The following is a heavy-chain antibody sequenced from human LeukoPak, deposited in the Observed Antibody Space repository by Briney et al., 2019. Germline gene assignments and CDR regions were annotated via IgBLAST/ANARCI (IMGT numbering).Heavy chain of an antibody. CDR2: INPNSGGT. J-gene: IGHJ6*02. Sequence: ASVKVSCKASGYTFTSYYMHWVRQAPGQGLEWMGWINPNSGGTNYAQKFQGRVTMTRDTSISTAYMELSRLRFDDTAVYYCARVGGATVTTDYYYYGMDVWGQGTTVTVSS. V-gene: IGHV1-2*02. CDR1: GYTFTSYY. D-gene: IGHD4-17*01. CDR3: ARVGGATVTTDYYYYGMDV.